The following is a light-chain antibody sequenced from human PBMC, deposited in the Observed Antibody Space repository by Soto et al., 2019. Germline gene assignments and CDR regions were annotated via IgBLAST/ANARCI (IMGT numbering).Light chain of an antibody. V-gene: IGKV2-28*01. CDR3: IQPFQSWT. CDR2: LGS. Sequence: DIVMAQSPLSVPVTPGEPASISCRSSQGLLHSNGYNYLDWYQQTPGQSPQLLIYLGSNRASGVPDRFSGSGSGTDFTLKISIQAADDVGDYCPIQPFQSWTFGQGTKADIK. J-gene: IGKJ1*01. CDR1: QGLLHSNGYNY.